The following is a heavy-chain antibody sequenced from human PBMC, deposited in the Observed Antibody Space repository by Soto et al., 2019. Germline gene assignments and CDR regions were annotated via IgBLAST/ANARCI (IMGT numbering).Heavy chain of an antibody. V-gene: IGHV4-61*01. Sequence: SETLSLTCTFSGGSVSSGSYYLSWIRQPPGKGLEWIGYIYYSGSTNYNPSLKSRVTISVDTSKNQFSLKLSSVTAADTAVYYCARSFRVLGYCSSTSCPTNWFDPWGQGTLVTVSS. CDR3: ARSFRVLGYCSSTSCPTNWFDP. CDR2: IYYSGST. CDR1: GGSVSSGSYY. J-gene: IGHJ5*02. D-gene: IGHD2-2*01.